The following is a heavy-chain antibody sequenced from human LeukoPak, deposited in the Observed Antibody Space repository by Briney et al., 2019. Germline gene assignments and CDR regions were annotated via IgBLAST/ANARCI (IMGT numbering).Heavy chain of an antibody. CDR1: GVSISSYY. Sequence: SETLSLTCSVSGVSISSYYWRWIRQPPGKGLEWIGYIYYSGTSKYNPSLKSRVTISVDTSKNQFSLKLTSVTAADTAVYYCVRSGGSYSPVDYWGQGTLVTVSS. V-gene: IGHV4-59*01. CDR2: IYYSGTS. J-gene: IGHJ4*02. CDR3: VRSGGSYSPVDY. D-gene: IGHD1-26*01.